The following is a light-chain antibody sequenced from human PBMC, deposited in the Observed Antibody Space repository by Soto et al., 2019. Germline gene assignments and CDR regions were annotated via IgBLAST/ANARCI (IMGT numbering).Light chain of an antibody. CDR2: GAS. Sequence: EIVMTQSPATLSVSPGERATLSCRASQSVSSNLAWYQQKPGQAPRLLIYGASTRATGIPARFSGSGSGTEFTLTFSSLQSEEFEVYYCQQYNNWPRTFGPGTKVDIK. CDR1: QSVSSN. CDR3: QQYNNWPRT. J-gene: IGKJ3*01. V-gene: IGKV3-15*01.